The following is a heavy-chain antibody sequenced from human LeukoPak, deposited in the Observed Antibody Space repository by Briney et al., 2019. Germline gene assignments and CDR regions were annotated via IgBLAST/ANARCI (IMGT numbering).Heavy chain of an antibody. D-gene: IGHD5-18*01. CDR3: ARTYVDTAMVTGEFDY. CDR2: INHSGST. CDR1: GGSFSGYY. Sequence: SETLSLTCAVYGGSFSGYYWSWIRQPPGKGLEWIGEINHSGSTNYNPSLKSRVTISVDMSKNQFSLKLSSVTAADTAVYYCARTYVDTAMVTGEFDYWGQGTLVTVSS. V-gene: IGHV4-34*01. J-gene: IGHJ4*02.